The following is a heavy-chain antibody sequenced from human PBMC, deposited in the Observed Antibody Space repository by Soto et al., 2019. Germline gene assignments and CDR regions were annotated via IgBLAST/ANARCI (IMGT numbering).Heavy chain of an antibody. J-gene: IGHJ4*02. CDR3: ARGLDGSGGYYTDF. CDR1: GYAFSHYG. CDR2: IGPYNGKT. D-gene: IGHD3-10*01. Sequence: ASVKVSCKASGYAFSHYGISWVRLAPGQGLEWMGWIGPYNGKTNYAQKLQGRVTMTTDTSTNTAYMELRSLRSDDTAVYYCARGLDGSGGYYTDFWGQGTLVTVSS. V-gene: IGHV1-18*01.